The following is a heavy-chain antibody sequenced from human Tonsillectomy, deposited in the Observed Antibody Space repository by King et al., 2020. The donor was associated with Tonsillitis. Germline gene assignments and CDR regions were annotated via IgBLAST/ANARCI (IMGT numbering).Heavy chain of an antibody. Sequence: QLVQSGAEVKKPGESLKISCKGSGYSFTSYWIGWVRQLPGKGLEWMGVIHPTDSDTRYSPSFQGQVTISADKSISTAYLQWSSLKASATAIYYYARLDRAKYDSSCYKTSYFYGMDVWGQGTTVTVSS. J-gene: IGHJ6*02. CDR1: GYSFTSYW. D-gene: IGHD3-22*01. V-gene: IGHV5-51*01. CDR2: IHPTDSDT. CDR3: ARLDRAKYDSSCYKTSYFYGMDV.